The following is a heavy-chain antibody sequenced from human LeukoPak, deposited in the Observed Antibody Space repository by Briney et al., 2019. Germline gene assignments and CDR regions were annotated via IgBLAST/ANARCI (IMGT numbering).Heavy chain of an antibody. CDR1: GFIFDDYA. CDR3: ARASRGWAAAAMECCDAFDI. Sequence: PGGSLRLSCAVSGFIFDDYAMHWVRQAPGKGLEWVSGITWGRDNLAYAASVKGRFTISRDNAKNSLYLQMNSLRAEDTAVYYCARASRGWAAAAMECCDAFDIWGQGTMVTVSS. V-gene: IGHV3-9*01. D-gene: IGHD2-2*01. J-gene: IGHJ3*02. CDR2: ITWGRDNL.